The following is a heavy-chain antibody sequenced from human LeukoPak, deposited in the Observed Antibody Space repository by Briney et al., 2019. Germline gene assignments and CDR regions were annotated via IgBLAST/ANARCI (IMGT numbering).Heavy chain of an antibody. CDR2: IYTDGSYT. D-gene: IGHD3-16*01. V-gene: IGHV3-74*01. CDR1: GFSFSSYW. Sequence: GGSLRLSCAASGFSFSSYWMHWVRQAPGKGLVWVSRIYTDGSYTNYADSVKGRFTISRDNAKNTLSLHMNSLRAEDMAVYYCARGDDESLDHWGQGTLVTVSS. J-gene: IGHJ4*02. CDR3: ARGDDESLDH.